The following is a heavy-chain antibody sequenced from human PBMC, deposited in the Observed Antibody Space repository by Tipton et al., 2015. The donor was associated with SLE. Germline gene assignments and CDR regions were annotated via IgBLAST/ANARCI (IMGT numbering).Heavy chain of an antibody. J-gene: IGHJ5*02. Sequence: LRLSCTVSGGSMTSGSYYWSWIRQPAGKGLEWIGRIYSSGSTNYNPSLKSRVTMSVDTSKNQFSLKLSSVTAADTAVYYCARDFRVDGIGFDPWGQGTLVTVSS. CDR1: GGSMTSGSYY. CDR3: ARDFRVDGIGFDP. D-gene: IGHD5-24*01. V-gene: IGHV4-61*02. CDR2: IYSSGST.